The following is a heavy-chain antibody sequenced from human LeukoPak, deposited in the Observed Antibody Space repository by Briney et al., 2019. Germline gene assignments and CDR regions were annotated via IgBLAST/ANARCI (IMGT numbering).Heavy chain of an antibody. J-gene: IGHJ3*02. CDR2: IKSKTDGGAT. CDR1: GFISTNAW. V-gene: IGHV3-15*01. CDR3: TTEYRDSSGWYGAFDI. D-gene: IGHD6-19*01. Sequence: GGSLRLSCAASGFISTNAWMSWVRQAPGKGLEWVGRIKSKTDGGATDFAAPVKGRFTISRDDSKNTLYLQMNSLKIEDTAVYYCTTEYRDSSGWYGAFDIWGQGTMVAVSS.